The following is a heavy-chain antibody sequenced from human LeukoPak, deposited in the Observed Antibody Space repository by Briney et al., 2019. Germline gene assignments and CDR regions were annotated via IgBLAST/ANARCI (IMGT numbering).Heavy chain of an antibody. V-gene: IGHV1-8*03. D-gene: IGHD1-1*01. CDR2: MNPNSGNT. CDR1: GYTFTSYD. J-gene: IGHJ4*02. CDR3: ARVPSYNWNDGEFDY. Sequence: ASVKVSCKASGYTFTSYDINWGRQATGQGLEWMGWMNPNSGNTGYAQKFQGRVTITRNTSISTAYMELSSLRSEDTAVYYCARVPSYNWNDGEFDYWGQGTLVTVSS.